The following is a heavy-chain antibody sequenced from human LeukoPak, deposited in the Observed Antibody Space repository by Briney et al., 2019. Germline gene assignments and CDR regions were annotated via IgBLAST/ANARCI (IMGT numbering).Heavy chain of an antibody. J-gene: IGHJ5*02. Sequence: GASVKVSCKASGGTFSSYAISWVRQAPGQGLEWMGWISAYNGNTNYAQKLQGRVTMTTDTSTSTAYMELRSLRSDDTAVYYCARDLGGYDILTGYLGNWFDPWGQGTLVTVSS. D-gene: IGHD3-9*01. V-gene: IGHV1-18*01. CDR3: ARDLGGYDILTGYLGNWFDP. CDR1: GGTFSSYA. CDR2: ISAYNGNT.